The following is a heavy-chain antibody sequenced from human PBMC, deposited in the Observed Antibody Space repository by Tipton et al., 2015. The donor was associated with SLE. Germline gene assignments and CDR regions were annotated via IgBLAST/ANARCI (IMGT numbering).Heavy chain of an antibody. Sequence: SLRLSCAASGFTFSSYAMHWVRQAPGKGLEWVAVISYDGSNKYYADSVKGRFTISRDNSKNTLYLQMNSLRAEDTAVYYCATLLDCSSTSCSLPGFDYWGQGTLVTVSS. V-gene: IGHV3-30-3*01. CDR1: GFTFSSYA. CDR2: ISYDGSNK. CDR3: ATLLDCSSTSCSLPGFDY. D-gene: IGHD2-2*01. J-gene: IGHJ4*02.